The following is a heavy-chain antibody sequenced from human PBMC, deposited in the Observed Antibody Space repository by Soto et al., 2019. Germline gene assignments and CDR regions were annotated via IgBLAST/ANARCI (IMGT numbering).Heavy chain of an antibody. CDR2: INPNSGGT. V-gene: IGHV1-2*02. CDR3: ARAWNPFGVVILGSRAFDI. CDR1: GYTFTGYY. Sequence: QVQLVQSGAEVKKPGASVKVSCKASGYTFTGYYLHWVRQAPGQGLEWMGWINPNSGGTNYAQKFQGRVTMTRDTSISTAFMELSRLRSDDTAVYYCARAWNPFGVVILGSRAFDIWGQGTMVTVSS. J-gene: IGHJ3*02. D-gene: IGHD3-3*01.